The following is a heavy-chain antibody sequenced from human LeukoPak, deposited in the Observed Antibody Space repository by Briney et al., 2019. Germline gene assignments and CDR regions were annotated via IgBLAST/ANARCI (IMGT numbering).Heavy chain of an antibody. J-gene: IGHJ3*02. V-gene: IGHV3-33*01. D-gene: IGHD3-22*01. CDR3: AREDSSGAFDI. CDR2: VWYDESNK. Sequence: PRGSLRLSCAPSGFTFTSYDMHWVRQAPRKRLEWVAVVWYDESNKYYVDSVKGRFTISRDNSKNTLYLQMNSLRVEDTALYYCAREDSSGAFDIWGQGTMVTVSS. CDR1: GFTFTSYD.